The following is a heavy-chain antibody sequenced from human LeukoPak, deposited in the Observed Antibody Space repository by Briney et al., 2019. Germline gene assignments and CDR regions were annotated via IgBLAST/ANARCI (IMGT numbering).Heavy chain of an antibody. CDR3: TSSRSPRRIFDY. CDR2: IKSDGGST. V-gene: IGHV3-64D*06. Sequence: PGGSLRLSCSASRFTFSSYAMHWVRQAPGKGLEYVSTIKSDGGSTYYADSVKGRFTISRDNSKNTLYLQMSSLRAEDTAMYYCTSSRSPRRIFDYWGQGTLVTVSS. J-gene: IGHJ4*02. CDR1: RFTFSSYA. D-gene: IGHD6-13*01.